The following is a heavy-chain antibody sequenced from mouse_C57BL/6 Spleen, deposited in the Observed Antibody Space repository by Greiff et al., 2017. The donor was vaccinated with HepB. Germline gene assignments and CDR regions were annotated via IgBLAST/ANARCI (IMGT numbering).Heavy chain of an antibody. Sequence: QLQQPGAGLVKGGASGKLSCKASGYTFSSYWMHWVKLMPGRGLEWIGNINPSNGGTNYNEKFKSKATLTVDKSSSTAYMQLSSLTSEDSAVYYCAREGWLLHAMDYWGQGTSVTVSS. V-gene: IGHV1-53*01. CDR1: GYTFSSYW. CDR3: AREGWLLHAMDY. J-gene: IGHJ4*01. CDR2: INPSNGGT. D-gene: IGHD2-3*01.